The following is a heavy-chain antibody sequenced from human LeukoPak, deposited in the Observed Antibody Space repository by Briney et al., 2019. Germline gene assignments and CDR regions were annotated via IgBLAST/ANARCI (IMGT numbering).Heavy chain of an antibody. CDR3: AKDLSKGLLYRRGMYYFDY. Sequence: GGSLRLSCAASGFTFSNYWMHWVRDAPGKGLVWVSRINSDGRRRSHADSVKGGFTLARENSKSTLYLQMNSLRAEDTAVYYCAKDLSKGLLYRRGMYYFDYWGQGTLVTVSS. CDR2: INSDGRRR. D-gene: IGHD3-10*01. V-gene: IGHV3-74*01. CDR1: GFTFSNYW. J-gene: IGHJ4*02.